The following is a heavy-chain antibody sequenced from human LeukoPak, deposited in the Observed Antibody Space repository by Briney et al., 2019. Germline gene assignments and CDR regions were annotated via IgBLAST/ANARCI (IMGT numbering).Heavy chain of an antibody. J-gene: IGHJ2*01. CDR3: ARPKSAWSSHWYFEL. D-gene: IGHD6-19*01. CDR1: GFTFSSYS. Sequence: PGRSLRLSCAASGFTFSSYSMNWVRQAPGKGLEWVSYISSSSSTIYYADSVKGRFTISRDNAKNSLYLQMNSLRDEDTAVYYCARPKSAWSSHWYFELWGRGTLVTVSS. CDR2: ISSSSSTI. V-gene: IGHV3-48*02.